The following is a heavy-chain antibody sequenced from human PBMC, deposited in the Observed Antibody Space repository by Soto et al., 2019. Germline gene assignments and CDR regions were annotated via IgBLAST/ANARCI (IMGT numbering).Heavy chain of an antibody. CDR1: GGSISSYY. J-gene: IGHJ4*02. D-gene: IGHD3-10*01. CDR2: IYYSGST. V-gene: IGHV4-59*01. Sequence: QVQLQESGPGLVKPSETLSLTCTVSGGSISSYYWSWIRQPPGKGLEWIGYIYYSGSTNYNPSLKSPXXIXVXXSKNQCSMKLSHVTAAATAVDYGAANYYDSGRLGYSGQGTLVT. CDR3: AANYYDSGRLGY.